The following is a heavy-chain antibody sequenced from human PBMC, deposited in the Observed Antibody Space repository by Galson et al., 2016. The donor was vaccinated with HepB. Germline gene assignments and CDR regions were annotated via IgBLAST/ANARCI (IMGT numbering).Heavy chain of an antibody. V-gene: IGHV2-5*02. Sequence: PALVKSTQTLTLPCTFSGFSLSTPGVGVGWVRQPPGKALEWLANIYWDNGKRYNPSLRSRITLNKDTSKNEVVLTLANMDPADTATYFCAHSRPDVLRFNWFDPWGQGTLVTVSS. D-gene: IGHD3-3*01. CDR2: IYWDNGK. CDR1: GFSLSTPGVG. CDR3: AHSRPDVLRFNWFDP. J-gene: IGHJ5*02.